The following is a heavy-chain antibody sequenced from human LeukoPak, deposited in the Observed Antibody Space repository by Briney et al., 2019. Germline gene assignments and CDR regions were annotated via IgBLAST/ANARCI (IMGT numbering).Heavy chain of an antibody. V-gene: IGHV4-59*01. CDR3: ARAGIFRGYFDS. CDR2: IYYSGST. D-gene: IGHD3-3*01. CDR1: GGSIRSDY. J-gene: IGHJ4*02. Sequence: PSETLSLTCSVSGGSIRSDYWSWIRQPPGKGLEWIGYIYYSGSTNYNPSLKSRVTISLDTSKIQFSLRLSSVTAADTAVYYCARAGIFRGYFDSWGQGTLVTVSS.